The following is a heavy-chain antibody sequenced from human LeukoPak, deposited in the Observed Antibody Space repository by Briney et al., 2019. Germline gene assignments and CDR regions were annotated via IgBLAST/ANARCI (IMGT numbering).Heavy chain of an antibody. CDR3: ARGSQTNELLR. V-gene: IGHV3-21*01. J-gene: IGHJ4*02. Sequence: GGSLRLSCAVSGFTFSSYSMNWVRQAPGKGLEWVSSISSSSSYIYYADSVKGRFTISRDNAKNSLYLQMNSLRAEDTAVYYCARGSQTNELLRWGQGTLVTVSS. CDR2: ISSSSSYI. D-gene: IGHD1-26*01. CDR1: GFTFSSYS.